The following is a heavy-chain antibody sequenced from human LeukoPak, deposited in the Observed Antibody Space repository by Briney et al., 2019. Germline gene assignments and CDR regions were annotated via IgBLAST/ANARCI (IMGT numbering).Heavy chain of an antibody. CDR2: ISYDGSNK. D-gene: IGHD3-10*01. Sequence: GRSLRLSCAASGFTFSSYGMHWVRQAPGKGLEWVAVISYDGSNKYYADSVKGRFTISRDNSKNTLYLQMNSLRAEDTAVYYCAAPGRLYLDYWGQGTLVTVSS. V-gene: IGHV3-30*03. J-gene: IGHJ4*02. CDR3: AAPGRLYLDY. CDR1: GFTFSSYG.